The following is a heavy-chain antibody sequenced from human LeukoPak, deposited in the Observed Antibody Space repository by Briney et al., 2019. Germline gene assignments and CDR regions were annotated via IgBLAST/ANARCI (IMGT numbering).Heavy chain of an antibody. V-gene: IGHV3-30-3*01. J-gene: IGHJ4*02. CDR3: ARDHYSSGPYYFDY. CDR2: VSYDGSIK. D-gene: IGHD6-19*01. Sequence: GGSLRLSCAASGFTFSSYALHWVRQAPNKGLEWVAIVSYDGSIKYYADSVKGRFTISRDNAKNTLYLQMNSLRAEDTAVYYCARDHYSSGPYYFDYWGQGTLVTVSS. CDR1: GFTFSSYA.